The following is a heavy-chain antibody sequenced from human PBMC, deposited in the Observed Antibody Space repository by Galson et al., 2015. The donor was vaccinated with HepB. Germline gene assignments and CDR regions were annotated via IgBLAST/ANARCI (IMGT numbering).Heavy chain of an antibody. CDR1: GYTFTSYG. J-gene: IGHJ6*03. Sequence: SVKVSCKASGYTFTSYGISWVRQAPGQGLEWMGWISAYNGNTNYAQKLQGRVTMTTDTSTSTAYMELRSMRSDDTAVYYCARGVYSGRYYSLYYYYMDVWGKWTTFTVSS. V-gene: IGHV1-18*01. CDR3: ARGVYSGRYYSLYYYYMDV. CDR2: ISAYNGNT. D-gene: IGHD1-26*01.